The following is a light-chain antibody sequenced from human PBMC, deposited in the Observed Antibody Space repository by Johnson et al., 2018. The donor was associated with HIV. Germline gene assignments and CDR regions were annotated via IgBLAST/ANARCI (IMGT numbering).Light chain of an antibody. CDR1: NSNIGNNY. CDR3: GTWDSSLSAPRV. V-gene: IGLV1-51*01. Sequence: QSVLTQPPSVSAAPGQKVTISCSGSNSNIGNNYVSWYQHLPGTAPKLLINDNNKRPSGIPDRFSGSKYGTSATLGIAGLQTGDEADYYCGTWDSSLSAPRVFGTGTKVTVL. CDR2: DNN. J-gene: IGLJ1*01.